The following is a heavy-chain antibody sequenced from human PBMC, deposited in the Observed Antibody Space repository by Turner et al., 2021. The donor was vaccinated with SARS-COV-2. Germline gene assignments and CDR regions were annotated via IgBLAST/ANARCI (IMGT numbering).Heavy chain of an antibody. V-gene: IGHV3-30*03. CDR2: ISYAGDNT. CDR1: GFTFSSYP. CDR3: ARGGVKMSTIYWYFDL. J-gene: IGHJ2*01. Sequence: VQPLESGGDVVPPGRSLRLSCTASGFTFSSYPMHWVRQAPGTGLEWVGVISYAGDNTKYADPVKGRFTVSRDTSKSTLFLQIISLKSEDTAVYYCARGGVKMSTIYWYFDLWGRGTLVTVSS. D-gene: IGHD1-26*01.